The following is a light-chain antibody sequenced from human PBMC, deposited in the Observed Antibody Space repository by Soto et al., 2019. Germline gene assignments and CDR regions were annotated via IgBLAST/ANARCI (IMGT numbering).Light chain of an antibody. J-gene: IGKJ1*01. CDR2: DAS. CDR1: QSISSW. CDR3: QQYNGYSRT. V-gene: IGKV1-5*01. Sequence: DIQISQSPSTLSASVGDRVTITCRASQSISSWLAWYQQKPGKAPKLLIYDASSLESGVPSRFSGSGSATEFTLTISSMQPDDFATFYCQQYNGYSRTFGQGTKVHIK.